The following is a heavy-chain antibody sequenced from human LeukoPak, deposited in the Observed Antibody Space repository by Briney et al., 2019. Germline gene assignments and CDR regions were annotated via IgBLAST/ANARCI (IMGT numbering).Heavy chain of an antibody. CDR3: ARWNTVDTATRAWGY. CDR1: EYTFTGYY. CDR2: INPNSGGT. Sequence: ASMKVSCKASEYTFTGYYMHWVRQAPGQGLDWMGWINPNSGGTNYAQKIQGRVTMTRDTSISTAYMELSRLRSDDTAVYYCARWNTVDTATRAWGYWGQGTLVTVSS. D-gene: IGHD5-18*01. J-gene: IGHJ4*02. V-gene: IGHV1-2*02.